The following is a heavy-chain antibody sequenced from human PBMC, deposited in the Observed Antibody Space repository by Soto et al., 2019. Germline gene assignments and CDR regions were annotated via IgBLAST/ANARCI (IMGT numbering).Heavy chain of an antibody. D-gene: IGHD3-10*01. CDR1: GGIFTTSA. CDR3: ARDRDDYGSGNYYNRIDF. CDR2: IIPIFGTP. J-gene: IGHJ4*02. V-gene: IGHV1-69*13. Sequence: SVKVSCKAYGGIFTTSAISWLRRAPGQVLEGKGGIIPIFGTPNYAQRFQGRVTITADDSTSTAYMELSRLRSEDTAVYYCARDRDDYGSGNYYNRIDFWGQGTLVTVSS.